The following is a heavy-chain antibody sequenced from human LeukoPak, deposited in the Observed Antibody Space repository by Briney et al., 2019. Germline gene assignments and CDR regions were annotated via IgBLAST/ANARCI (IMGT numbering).Heavy chain of an antibody. V-gene: IGHV4-59*01. CDR2: IYYSGTT. D-gene: IGHD3-9*01. Sequence: PSETLSLTCRVSGGFLCIYYWSWIRQPPGKGLEWIGYIYYSGTTNYNPSLKSQVTISLDTSKNQFSLKLSSVTAADTAVYYCARRTGYYNGFDYWGQGTLVTVSS. J-gene: IGHJ4*02. CDR1: GGFLCIYY. CDR3: ARRTGYYNGFDY.